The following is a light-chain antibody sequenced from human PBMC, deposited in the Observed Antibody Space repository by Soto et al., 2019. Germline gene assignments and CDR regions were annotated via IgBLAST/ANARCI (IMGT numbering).Light chain of an antibody. CDR1: QSVSRSY. CDR3: QQYGSSLFT. CDR2: GAS. Sequence: EIVMTQSPGTLSLSPGERSTLSCRAIQSVSRSYLAWYQQKPGQAPRLLIYGASSRATGIPDMFSGSGSGTDFTITICRLEPEDVAVYYCQQYGSSLFTFGPGTDVDIK. V-gene: IGKV3-20*01. J-gene: IGKJ3*01.